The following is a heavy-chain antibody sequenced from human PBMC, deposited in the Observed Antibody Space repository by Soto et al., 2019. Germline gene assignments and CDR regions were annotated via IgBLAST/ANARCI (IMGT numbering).Heavy chain of an antibody. Sequence: HVQLHQSGPRLVKPSQTLSLECSVIGGSVNTGDNYWSWVRQSPGRGLEWIGYIYHTGNTFYNPALENRVTMSVDASKNPFSLTLTSVTAADTAVYFCAREPLDGMDVWGQGTNVTVSS. CDR3: AREPLDGMDV. V-gene: IGHV4-30-4*01. CDR2: IYHTGNT. CDR1: GGSVNTGDNY. J-gene: IGHJ6*02.